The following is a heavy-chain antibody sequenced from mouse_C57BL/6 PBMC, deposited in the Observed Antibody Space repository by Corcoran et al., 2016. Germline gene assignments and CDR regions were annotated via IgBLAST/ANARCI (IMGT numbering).Heavy chain of an antibody. CDR2: INPNNGGT. V-gene: IGHV1-26*01. CDR3: ARSYYGSSYDY. Sequence: EVQLQQSGPELVKPGASVKISCKASGYTFTDYYMNWVKQSHGKSLEWIGDINPNNGGTSYNQKFKGKATLTVDKSSSTAYMELRSLTSEDSAVYYCARSYYGSSYDYWGQGTTLTVPS. D-gene: IGHD1-1*01. J-gene: IGHJ2*01. CDR1: GYTFTDYY.